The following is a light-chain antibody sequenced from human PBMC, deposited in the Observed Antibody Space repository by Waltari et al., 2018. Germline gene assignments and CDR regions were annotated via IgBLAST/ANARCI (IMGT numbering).Light chain of an antibody. CDR2: GAT. J-gene: IGLJ1*01. CDR3: FSFVAANSFV. CDR1: RNDIGNYDL. Sequence: QSALTQPASVSGSPGQSITLSCTGTRNDIGNYDLVSWYQPRPGEAPKLFMYGATKRPSGVSNRFSGSKSGKTASLTISGLQTEDEADYYCFSFVAANSFVFGPGTKVTVL. V-gene: IGLV2-23*01.